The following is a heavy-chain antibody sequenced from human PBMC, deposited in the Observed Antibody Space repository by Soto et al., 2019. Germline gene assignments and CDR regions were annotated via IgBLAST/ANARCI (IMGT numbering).Heavy chain of an antibody. Sequence: QVTLKASGPVLVKPTETLTLTCTVSGFSLSNPRMGVSWIRQPPGKPLEWLAHFFSDAERSYSASMQSRLTMSTDTSGSQVVLTMTNMDPVDTATYFCARMDGDYNYYAMDVWGQGTTVTVSS. V-gene: IGHV2-26*01. J-gene: IGHJ6*02. D-gene: IGHD4-17*01. CDR3: ARMDGDYNYYAMDV. CDR2: FFSDAER. CDR1: GFSLSNPRMG.